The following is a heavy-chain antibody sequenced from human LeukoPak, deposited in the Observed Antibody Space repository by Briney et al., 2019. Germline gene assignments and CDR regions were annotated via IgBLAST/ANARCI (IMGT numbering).Heavy chain of an antibody. CDR1: GDSISTGGYY. V-gene: IGHV4-61*08. J-gene: IGHJ3*02. CDR3: ARDLGVMVRAFDI. D-gene: IGHD5-18*01. Sequence: SETLSLTCTVSGDSISTGGYYWSWIRQPPGKRLEWIGYIYYSGSTSYNPSLKSRVTISVDTSKNQISLKLSSVTAADTAVYYCARDLGVMVRAFDIWGQGTMVTVSS. CDR2: IYYSGST.